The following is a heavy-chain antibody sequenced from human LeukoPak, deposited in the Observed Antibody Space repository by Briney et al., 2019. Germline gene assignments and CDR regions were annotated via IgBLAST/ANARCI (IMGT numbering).Heavy chain of an antibody. D-gene: IGHD3-10*01. CDR2: IYPGESDT. Sequence: GESLKISGKGSGYSFTSYWSGGVRQMPGKGREWMGIIYPGESDTRYRPSFQGQVTISADTSISAAYLQWSSLTASDTAMYYCARTYGSGMSDAFDIWGQGTMVTVSS. J-gene: IGHJ3*02. CDR3: ARTYGSGMSDAFDI. V-gene: IGHV5-51*01. CDR1: GYSFTSYW.